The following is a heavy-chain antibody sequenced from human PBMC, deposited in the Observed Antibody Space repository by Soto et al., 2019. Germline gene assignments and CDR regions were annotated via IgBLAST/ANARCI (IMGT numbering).Heavy chain of an antibody. CDR1: GFTFSDHY. CDR3: ASSLGYSCRVGCLHYYFDY. V-gene: IGHV3-72*01. D-gene: IGHD2-2*01. Sequence: EVQLVESGGGLVQPGGSLRLSCAASGFTFSDHYMDWVRQAPGKGLEWVGRTRHKANSYNTEYAASVKGRFTISREESKNSLYLQMNSLKTEDTAVYYCASSLGYSCRVGCLHYYFDYWGQGTLFNVSS. J-gene: IGHJ4*02. CDR2: TRHKANSYNT.